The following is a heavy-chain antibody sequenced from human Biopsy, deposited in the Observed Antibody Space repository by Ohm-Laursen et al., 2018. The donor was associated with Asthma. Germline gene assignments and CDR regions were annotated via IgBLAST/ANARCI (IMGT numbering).Heavy chain of an antibody. V-gene: IGHV2-5*02. J-gene: IGHJ5*02. CDR2: IYWDDYN. Sequence: TQTLTLTRSFSGFSLRTPGVGVGWIRQSPGKALEWLALIYWDDYNLFRPSLKRRLTITKDPSKNQVVLTMTKMDPVDSGTYYCALSQDSGFDDHSPSWFGPWGQGTLVTVSS. CDR3: ALSQDSGFDDHSPSWFGP. D-gene: IGHD3-9*01. CDR1: GFSLRTPGVG.